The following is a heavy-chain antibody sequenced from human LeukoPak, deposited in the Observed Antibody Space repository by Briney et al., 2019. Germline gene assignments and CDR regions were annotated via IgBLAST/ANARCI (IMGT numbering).Heavy chain of an antibody. CDR2: IYSRGST. Sequence: GGSLRLSCAASGFTVSNNYMRWVRQAPGKGLEWVSSIYSRGSTSSVDSVKSRFTISRDNSKNTVFRQMNSLRVEDTAVYYCTRDYYGPWGQGALVTVSS. V-gene: IGHV3-66*03. D-gene: IGHD3-22*01. J-gene: IGHJ5*02. CDR1: GFTVSNNY. CDR3: TRDYYGP.